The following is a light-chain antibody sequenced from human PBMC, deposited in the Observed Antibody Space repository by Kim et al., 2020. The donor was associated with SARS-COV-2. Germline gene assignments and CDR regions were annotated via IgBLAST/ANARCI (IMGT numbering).Light chain of an antibody. Sequence: PGQAFTLSCTGSSRYIDAYRYGSWYQQHPGKAPQLMIHNVTKRPSGVSDRFSCSKSGNTASLTISGLQAEDEANYYCYSYTTRGFGGGTKVTVL. CDR1: SRYIDAYRY. J-gene: IGLJ3*02. CDR3: YSYTTRG. V-gene: IGLV2-14*03. CDR2: NVT.